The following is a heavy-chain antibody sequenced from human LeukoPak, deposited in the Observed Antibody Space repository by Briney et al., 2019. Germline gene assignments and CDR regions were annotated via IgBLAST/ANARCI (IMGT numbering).Heavy chain of an antibody. V-gene: IGHV1-2*02. J-gene: IGHJ5*02. CDR3: ARDIPGSSEEFDP. CDR2: INPNSGGT. CDR1: GYTFTGYY. Sequence: REASVKVSCKASGYTFTGYYMHWVRQAPGQGLEWMGWINPNSGGTNYAQKFQGRVTMTRDTSISTAYMELSRLRSDDTAVYYCARDIPGSSEEFDPWGQGTLVTVSS. D-gene: IGHD6-19*01.